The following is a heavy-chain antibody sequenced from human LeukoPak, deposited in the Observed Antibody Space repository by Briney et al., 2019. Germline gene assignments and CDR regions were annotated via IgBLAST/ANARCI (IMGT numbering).Heavy chain of an antibody. D-gene: IGHD2-15*01. V-gene: IGHV1-18*01. Sequence: ASVKVSCKASGYTFTSYGISWVRQAPGQGLEWMGWISAYNGNTNYAQKLQGRVTMTTDTSTSTAYMELRSLRSDDTAVYYCARSYCSGGSCYSSDYWGQGTLATVSS. CDR2: ISAYNGNT. J-gene: IGHJ4*02. CDR1: GYTFTSYG. CDR3: ARSYCSGGSCYSSDY.